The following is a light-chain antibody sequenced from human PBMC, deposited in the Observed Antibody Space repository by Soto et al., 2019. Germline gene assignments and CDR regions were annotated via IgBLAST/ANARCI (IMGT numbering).Light chain of an antibody. J-gene: IGLJ3*02. CDR3: CLYAGTKRV. CDR2: EGS. CDR1: STDVGSYNF. V-gene: IGLV2-23*01. Sequence: QSALTQPASVSGSPGQSITISCTGTSTDVGSYNFVSWYQQHPVKAPKLVIYEGSKRPSGVSNRFSGSKSGNTASLTISGLQAEDEADYYCCLYAGTKRVFGGGTKLTVL.